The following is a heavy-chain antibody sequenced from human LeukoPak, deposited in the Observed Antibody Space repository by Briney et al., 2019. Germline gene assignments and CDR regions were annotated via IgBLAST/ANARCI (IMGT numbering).Heavy chain of an antibody. D-gene: IGHD5-12*01. J-gene: IGHJ4*02. CDR3: ACLRGAGATSTNDY. CDR1: GGFISSYY. V-gene: IGHV4-59*01. Sequence: SETLSLTCIVSGGFISSYYWRWIRQPPGKGLAWIGYIYYSGSTNYNPSLKSRVTISVDTSKHQFSLELSSVTAADTAVYYCACLRGAGATSTNDYWGQGTLVTVSS. CDR2: IYYSGST.